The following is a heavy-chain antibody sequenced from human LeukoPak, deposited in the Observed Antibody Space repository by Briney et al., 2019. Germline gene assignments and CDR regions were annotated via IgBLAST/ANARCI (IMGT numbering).Heavy chain of an antibody. CDR2: IYYSGST. CDR3: ASGGYSYGYGYYFDY. J-gene: IGHJ4*02. V-gene: IGHV4-59*01. D-gene: IGHD5-18*01. CDR1: GGSISSYS. Sequence: PSETLSLTCTVSGGSISSYSWSWIRQPPGKGLEWIGYIYYSGSTNYNPSLKSRVTISVDTSKNQFSLKLSSVTAADTAVYYCASGGYSYGYGYYFDYWGQGTLVTVSS.